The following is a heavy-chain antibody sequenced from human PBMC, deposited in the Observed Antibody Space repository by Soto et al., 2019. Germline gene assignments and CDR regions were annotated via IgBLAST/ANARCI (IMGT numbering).Heavy chain of an antibody. CDR1: GGSISHGGYY. J-gene: IGHJ6*02. CDR3: ARRSTVATGYAMDV. CDR2: IYYSGST. D-gene: IGHD5-12*01. V-gene: IGHV4-31*03. Sequence: QVQLQESGPGLVKPAQTLSLICSVSGGSISHGGYYWSWIRQSPAKGLEWIGYIYYSGSTYHNPSLESRVTMSIDTYENHFSLKLTSVTAADTAVYFCARRSTVATGYAMDVWGQGTSVTVSS.